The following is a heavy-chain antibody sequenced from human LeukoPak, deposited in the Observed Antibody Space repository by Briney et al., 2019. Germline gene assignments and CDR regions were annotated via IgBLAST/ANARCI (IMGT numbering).Heavy chain of an antibody. J-gene: IGHJ2*01. CDR3: ARGRHWYFDL. V-gene: IGHV4-34*01. CDR2: INHSGST. CDR1: GGSFSGYY. Sequence: SETLSLTCAVYGGSFSGYYWSWIHQPPGKGLEWIGEINHSGSTNYNPSLKSRVIISVDTSKNQFSLKLSSVTAADTAVYYCARGRHWYFDLWGRGTLVTVSS.